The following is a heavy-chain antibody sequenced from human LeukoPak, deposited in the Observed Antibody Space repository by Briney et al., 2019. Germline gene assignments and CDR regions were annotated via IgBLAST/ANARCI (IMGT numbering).Heavy chain of an antibody. CDR1: GGSISSSNYY. J-gene: IGHJ4*02. Sequence: SETLSLTCTVSGGSISSSNYYWGWIRQPPGKGLEWIGSIYYSGSTYYNPSLKSRVTISVDTSKNQFSLKLSSVTAADTAVYYCARRTLGALDYWGQGALVTVSS. CDR3: ARRTLGALDY. V-gene: IGHV4-39*01. CDR2: IYYSGST. D-gene: IGHD6-13*01.